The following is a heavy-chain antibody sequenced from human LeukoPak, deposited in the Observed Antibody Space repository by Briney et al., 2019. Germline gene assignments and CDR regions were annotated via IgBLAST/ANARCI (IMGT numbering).Heavy chain of an antibody. CDR3: ARDDSNYYDSSGFDY. J-gene: IGHJ4*02. V-gene: IGHV4-59*01. CDR2: IYYSGST. CDR1: GGSISSYY. Sequence: SETPSLTCTVSGGSISSYYWSWIRQPPGKGLEWIGYIYYSGSTNYNPSLKSRVTISVDMSKNQFSLKLTSVTAADTAVYYCARDDSNYYDSSGFDYWGQGTLVTVSS. D-gene: IGHD3-22*01.